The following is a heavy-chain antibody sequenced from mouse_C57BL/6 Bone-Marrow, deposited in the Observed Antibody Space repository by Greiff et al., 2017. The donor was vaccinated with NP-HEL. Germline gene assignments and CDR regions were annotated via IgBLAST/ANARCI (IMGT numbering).Heavy chain of an antibody. Sequence: VQLQQSGAELARPGASVKLSCKASGYTFTSYGISWVKQRTGQGLEWIGEIYPRSGNTYYNEKFKGKATFTADTSSNTAYMQLSSLTTEDSAIYYCARSGNGYWGQGTTLTVSS. CDR1: GYTFTSYG. CDR3: ARSGNGY. CDR2: IYPRSGNT. J-gene: IGHJ2*01. V-gene: IGHV1-81*01.